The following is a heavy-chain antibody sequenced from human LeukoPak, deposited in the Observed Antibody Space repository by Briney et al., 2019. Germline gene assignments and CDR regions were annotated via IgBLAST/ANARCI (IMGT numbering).Heavy chain of an antibody. Sequence: GASVKVSCKASGYTLSAFGISWVRQAPGVGLEWMGWINTSNGDTNYAQRLQGRVTMTTDTSTNTAYMELRSLRPDDTAVYYCVRDHFFWCGSDGYPQLDYWGQGTLVTVSS. CDR1: GYTLSAFG. J-gene: IGHJ4*02. CDR3: VRDHFFWCGSDGYPQLDY. CDR2: INTSNGDT. V-gene: IGHV1-18*01. D-gene: IGHD3-3*01.